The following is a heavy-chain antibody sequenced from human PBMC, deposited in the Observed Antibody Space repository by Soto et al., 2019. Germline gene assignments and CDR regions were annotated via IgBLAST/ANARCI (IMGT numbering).Heavy chain of an antibody. CDR3: ARDPSPPRETSYYDFWSGYSPNWFDP. V-gene: IGHV3-11*06. J-gene: IGHJ5*02. CDR2: ISSSSSYT. Sequence: GGFLRLSCAASGFTFSDYYMSWIRQAPGKGLEWVSYISSSSSYTNYADSVKGRFTISRDNAKNSLYLQMNSLRAEDTAVYYCARDPSPPRETSYYDFWSGYSPNWFDPWGQGTLVTVSS. CDR1: GFTFSDYY. D-gene: IGHD3-3*01.